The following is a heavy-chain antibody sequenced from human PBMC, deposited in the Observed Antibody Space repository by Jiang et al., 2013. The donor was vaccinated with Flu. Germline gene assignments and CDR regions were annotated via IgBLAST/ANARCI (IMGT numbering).Heavy chain of an antibody. V-gene: IGHV3-23*01. CDR3: AKIDLSGDYFGAFDI. J-gene: IGHJ3*02. Sequence: SGGGLVQPGGSLRLSCAASGFTFSSYAMNWVRQAPGKGLEWVSAFSVGAGRTYYTDSVKGRFTVSRDNSKNTLYLQMNSLRVEDTAVYYCAKIDLSGDYFGAFDIWGQGTMVTVSS. CDR1: GFTFSSYA. CDR2: FSVGAGRT. D-gene: IGHD4-17*01.